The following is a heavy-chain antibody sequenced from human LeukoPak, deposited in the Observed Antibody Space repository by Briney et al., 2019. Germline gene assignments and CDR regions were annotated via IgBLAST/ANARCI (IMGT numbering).Heavy chain of an antibody. CDR1: GFTFRFSIYA. Sequence: GGSLRLSCAASGFTFRFSIYAMSWVRQAPGKGLEWVSAISGSGGSTYYADSLKGRFSISRDNSKNTLYLQMNSLRAEDTAVYYCAKDKITLAAAAFYYFDYWGQGTLVTVSS. D-gene: IGHD6-13*01. J-gene: IGHJ4*02. CDR3: AKDKITLAAAAFYYFDY. V-gene: IGHV3-23*01. CDR2: ISGSGGST.